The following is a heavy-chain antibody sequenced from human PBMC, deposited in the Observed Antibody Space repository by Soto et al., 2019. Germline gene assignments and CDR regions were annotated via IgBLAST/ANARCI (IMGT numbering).Heavy chain of an antibody. J-gene: IGHJ6*02. V-gene: IGHV3-48*03. CDR3: ARAVFYGMDV. CDR2: ISSSGSTI. CDR1: GFTFSSYE. Sequence: GSLRLSCAASGFTFSSYEMNWVRQAPGKGLEWVSYISSSGSTIYYADSVKGRFTISRDNAKNSLYLQMNSLRAEDTAVYYCARAVFYGMDVWGQGTTVTVSS.